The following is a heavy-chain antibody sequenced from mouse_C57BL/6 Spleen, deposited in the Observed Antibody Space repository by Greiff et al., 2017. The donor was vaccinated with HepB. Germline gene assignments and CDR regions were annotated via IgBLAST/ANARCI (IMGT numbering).Heavy chain of an antibody. V-gene: IGHV1-52*01. Sequence: QVQLQQPGAELVRPGSSVKLSCKASGYTFTSYWMHWVKQRPIQGLEWIGNIDPSDSETLYNQKFKDKATLTVDKSSSTAYMQLSSLTSEDSAVYYCARSTMVTHFDYWGQGTTLTVSS. CDR1: GYTFTSYW. CDR3: ARSTMVTHFDY. CDR2: IDPSDSET. D-gene: IGHD2-2*01. J-gene: IGHJ2*01.